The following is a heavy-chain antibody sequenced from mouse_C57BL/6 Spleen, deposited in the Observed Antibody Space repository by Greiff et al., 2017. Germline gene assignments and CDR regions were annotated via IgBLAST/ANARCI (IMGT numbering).Heavy chain of an antibody. CDR1: GYTFTDYT. CDR2: FYPGSGST. D-gene: IGHD4-1*01. Sequence: VKLMESGAELVKPGASVKLSCKASGYTFTDYTIHWVKQRSGQGLEWIGWFYPGSGSTKYNEKFKDKATLTADKSSSTVYMELSRLTSEDSAVXFCARHEENWDDFDYWGQGTTLTVSS. CDR3: ARHEENWDDFDY. J-gene: IGHJ2*01. V-gene: IGHV1-62-2*01.